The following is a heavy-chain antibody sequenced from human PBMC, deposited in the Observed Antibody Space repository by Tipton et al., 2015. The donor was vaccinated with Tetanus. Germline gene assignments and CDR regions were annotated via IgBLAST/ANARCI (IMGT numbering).Heavy chain of an antibody. V-gene: IGHV3-21*04. Sequence: GSLRLSCEASGFVFTTYSMNCFRQAPGRRLEWVASVSSGSTYTKFPDSLRGRFTISRDNSKNTLSLQLNSLRADDTAIYYCAKEALGVLNLWGTGTTVIVSS. CDR1: GFVFTTYS. CDR3: AKEALGVLNL. D-gene: IGHD1-14*01. CDR2: VSSGSTYT. J-gene: IGHJ6*04.